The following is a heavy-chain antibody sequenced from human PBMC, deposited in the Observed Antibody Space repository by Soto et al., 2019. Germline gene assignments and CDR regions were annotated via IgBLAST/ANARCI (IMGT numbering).Heavy chain of an antibody. CDR2: ISHDGGT. CDR1: GGSFDDFY. CDR3: ARGQLVWYGDLTPYHRDMDV. J-gene: IGHJ6*02. Sequence: QVQLQQWGAGLLRPSETLSLTCAFYGGSFDDFYWSWVRQSPGKGLEWVGEISHDGGTTYRPSLASRVSISVDTSKNQFSLHLRSVTAADTGLYYCARGQLVWYGDLTPYHRDMDVWGQGTTVTVSS. D-gene: IGHD3-10*01. V-gene: IGHV4-34*02.